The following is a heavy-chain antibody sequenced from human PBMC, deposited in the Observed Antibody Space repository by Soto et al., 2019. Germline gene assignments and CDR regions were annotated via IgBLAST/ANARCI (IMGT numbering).Heavy chain of an antibody. CDR3: AKVFATDSSKKDY. Sequence: EVQLLESGGGLVQPGGSLRLSCAASGFTFSSYAMSWVRQAPGKGLEWVSAISGSGGSTYYADSGKGRFTISRDNSKNTLYLQMNSLRAEETAVYYCAKVFATDSSKKDYWGQGTLVTVSS. CDR2: ISGSGGST. CDR1: GFTFSSYA. V-gene: IGHV3-23*01. J-gene: IGHJ4*02. D-gene: IGHD6-19*01.